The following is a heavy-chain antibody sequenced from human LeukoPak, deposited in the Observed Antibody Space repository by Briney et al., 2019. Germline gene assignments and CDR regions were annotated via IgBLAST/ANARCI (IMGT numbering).Heavy chain of an antibody. D-gene: IGHD6-19*01. Sequence: PSETLSLTCTVSGGSISSYYWSWIRQPPGKGLEWIGYIYYSGSTNYNPSLKSRVTISVDTSKNQFSLKLRSVTAADTAVYYCARDPIAVAGTGGSLEFDPWGQGTLVTVSS. CDR1: GGSISSYY. CDR2: IYYSGST. J-gene: IGHJ5*02. CDR3: ARDPIAVAGTGGSLEFDP. V-gene: IGHV4-59*12.